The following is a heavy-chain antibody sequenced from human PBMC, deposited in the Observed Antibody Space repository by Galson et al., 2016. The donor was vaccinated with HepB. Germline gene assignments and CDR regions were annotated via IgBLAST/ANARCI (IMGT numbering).Heavy chain of an antibody. V-gene: IGHV4-34*01. D-gene: IGHD3-3*01. CDR3: ARDHLFGYDGMDV. CDR2: INHSGTT. CDR1: GGSFSGYY. J-gene: IGHJ6*02. Sequence: SETLSLTCAVHGGSFSGYYWSWIRQSPGEGLEWIGEINHSGTTNYKSSLKSRVTISVDTSKNEFSLKLSSVTAADTGIYYCARDHLFGYDGMDVWGQGTTVTVSS.